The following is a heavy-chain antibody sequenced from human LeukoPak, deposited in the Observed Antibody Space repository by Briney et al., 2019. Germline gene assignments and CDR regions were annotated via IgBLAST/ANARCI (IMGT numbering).Heavy chain of an antibody. CDR1: GFTFSSYG. CDR3: AKGVNLRYYYYYMDV. Sequence: GGSLRLSCAASGFTFSSYGMNWVRQAPGKGLEWVSYISSSSSTIYYADSVKGRFTISRDNSKNTLYLQMNSLRAEDTAVYYCAKGVNLRYYYYYMDVWAKGPRSPSP. V-gene: IGHV3-48*01. J-gene: IGHJ6*03. D-gene: IGHD3-22*01. CDR2: ISSSSSTI.